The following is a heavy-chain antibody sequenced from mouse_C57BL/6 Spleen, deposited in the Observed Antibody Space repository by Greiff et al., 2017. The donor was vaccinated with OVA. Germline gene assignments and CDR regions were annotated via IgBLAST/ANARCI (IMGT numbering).Heavy chain of an antibody. CDR1: GFTFSDYY. V-gene: IGHV5-16*01. D-gene: IGHD2-5*01. J-gene: IGHJ1*03. CDR2: INYDGSST. CDR3: ARGAYYSNYDWYFDV. Sequence: EVQLVESEGGLVQPGSSMKLSCTASGFTFSDYYMAWVRQVPEKGLEWVANINYDGSSTYYLDSLKSRFIISRDNAKNILYLQMSSLKSEDTATYYCARGAYYSNYDWYFDVWGTGTTVTVSS.